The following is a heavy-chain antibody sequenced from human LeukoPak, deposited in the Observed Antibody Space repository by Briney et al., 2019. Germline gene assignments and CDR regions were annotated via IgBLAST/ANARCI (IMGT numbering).Heavy chain of an antibody. CDR2: VYPSDSDT. V-gene: IGHV5-51*01. Sequence: GESLKISCKGSGYGFSTYWIGWVRQMPGKGLEWMGIVYPSDSDTRYSPSFEGRVTISADKSTTTAYLQWSSLKASDIAMYYCARHHIVATIMGAFDVWGQGTMVTVSS. CDR1: GYGFSTYW. D-gene: IGHD5-12*01. CDR3: ARHHIVATIMGAFDV. J-gene: IGHJ3*01.